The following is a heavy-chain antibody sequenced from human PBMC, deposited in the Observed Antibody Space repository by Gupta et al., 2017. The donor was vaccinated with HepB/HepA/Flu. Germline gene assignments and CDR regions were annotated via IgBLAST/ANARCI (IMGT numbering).Heavy chain of an antibody. CDR3: TRHYYSGIPYYMDV. J-gene: IGHJ6*03. Sequence: EVQLVESGGGLVQPGGSLKLSCAASGFTFSGSAMHWVRQASGKGLEWVGRIRSKANSYATAYAASVKGRFTISRDDSKNTAYLQMNSLKTEDTAVYYCTRHYYSGIPYYMDVWGKGTTVTVSS. CDR2: IRSKANSYAT. D-gene: IGHD2-21*01. V-gene: IGHV3-73*02. CDR1: GFTFSGSA.